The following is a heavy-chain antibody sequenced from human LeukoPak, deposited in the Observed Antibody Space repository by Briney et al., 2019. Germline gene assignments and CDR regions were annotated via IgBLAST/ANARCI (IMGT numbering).Heavy chain of an antibody. V-gene: IGHV3-48*02. Sequence: GGSLRLSCVASGFAFSGYSMDWVRQAPGKGLEWVSYIAWDTITIYYADSVKGRSTISRDNAKNSLYLHLNSLRDDDTAVYYCARDGARGYDMDVCGQGTTVTVSS. CDR2: IAWDTITI. J-gene: IGHJ6*02. D-gene: IGHD4/OR15-4a*01. CDR3: ARDGARGYDMDV. CDR1: GFAFSGYS.